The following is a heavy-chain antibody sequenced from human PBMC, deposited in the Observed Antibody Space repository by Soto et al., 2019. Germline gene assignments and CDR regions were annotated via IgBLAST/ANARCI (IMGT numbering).Heavy chain of an antibody. CDR1: GFSFSDHH. CDR2: IRSKVNSYTT. CDR3: ARVAGGTYGSDGFDI. Sequence: EVQLVESGGGLVQPGGSLRLSCVASGFSFSDHHMDWVRQAPGKGLEWVGRIRSKVNSYTTEHAASVKGRFSISRDDSKNSLFLQMNSLKTEDTAVYYCARVAGGTYGSDGFDIWGQGTMVTVS. J-gene: IGHJ3*02. V-gene: IGHV3-72*01. D-gene: IGHD3-16*01.